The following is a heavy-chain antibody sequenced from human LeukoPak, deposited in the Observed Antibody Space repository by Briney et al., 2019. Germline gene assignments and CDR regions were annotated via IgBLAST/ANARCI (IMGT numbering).Heavy chain of an antibody. CDR3: ATETNGRHYDY. V-gene: IGHV3-21*06. CDR1: GLTFSTSG. CDR2: IGPTGFDR. J-gene: IGHJ4*02. Sequence: GGSLRLSCTTSGLTFSTSGFEWVRQAPGKGLEWVASIGPTGFDRYHADSIKGRFTISRDNANDFLYLQMDSLRAEDTAVSYCATETNGRHYDYWGQGTLLTVSS. D-gene: IGHD1-14*01.